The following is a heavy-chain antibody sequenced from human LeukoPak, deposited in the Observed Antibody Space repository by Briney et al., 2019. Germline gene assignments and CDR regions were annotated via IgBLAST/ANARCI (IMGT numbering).Heavy chain of an antibody. CDR1: GGSITTTDFD. CDR2: ISSSGKP. V-gene: IGHV4-39*01. Sequence: SETLSLTCAVSGGSITTTDFDWAWIRQPPGQGFDWISTISSSGKPYYYPSLMSRVTISVDTSKNQFSLDVTSVTAADTGLFYCARFKGGTGFDYWGRGILVIVS. J-gene: IGHJ4*02. CDR3: ARFKGGTGFDY. D-gene: IGHD1-26*01.